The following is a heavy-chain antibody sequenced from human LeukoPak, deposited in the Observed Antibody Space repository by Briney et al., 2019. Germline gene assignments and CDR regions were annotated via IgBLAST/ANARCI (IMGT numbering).Heavy chain of an antibody. D-gene: IGHD3-22*01. Sequence: SVKVSCKASGGTFSSYAISWVRQAPGQGLEWMGGISPIFGTANYAQKFQGRVTITTDESTSTAYMELSSLRSEDTAVYYCVRGEGDYYYETNWFDPWGQGTLVTVSS. CDR1: GGTFSSYA. V-gene: IGHV1-69*05. CDR3: VRGEGDYYYETNWFDP. J-gene: IGHJ5*02. CDR2: ISPIFGTA.